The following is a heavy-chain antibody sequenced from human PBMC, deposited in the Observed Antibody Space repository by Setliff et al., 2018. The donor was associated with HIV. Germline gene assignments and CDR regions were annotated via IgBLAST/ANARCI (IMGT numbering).Heavy chain of an antibody. D-gene: IGHD3-10*01. CDR3: ARLSGGMVPNY. Sequence: SETLSLTCSVSGFSIGRTSYYWGWIRQSPGKGLEWIGSIYHTGITYDNPSLKSRVTISVDTSKNQISLRLSSVTAADTAVYYCARLSGGMVPNYWGQGTLVTVSS. J-gene: IGHJ4*02. CDR1: GFSIGRTSYY. V-gene: IGHV4-39*01. CDR2: IYHTGIT.